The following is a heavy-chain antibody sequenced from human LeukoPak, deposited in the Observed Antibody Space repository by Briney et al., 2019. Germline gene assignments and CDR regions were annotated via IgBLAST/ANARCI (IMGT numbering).Heavy chain of an antibody. J-gene: IGHJ4*02. D-gene: IGHD2-8*01. CDR1: GGTFSSYT. CDR2: IIPILGIA. CDR3: ARVKGVGWYFNY. V-gene: IGHV1-69*02. Sequence: SVKVSCKASGGTFSSYTISWVRQAPGQGLEWMGRIIPILGIANYAQKFQGRVTITADKSTSTAYMELSSLRSEDTAVYYCARVKGVGWYFNYWGQGTLVTVSS.